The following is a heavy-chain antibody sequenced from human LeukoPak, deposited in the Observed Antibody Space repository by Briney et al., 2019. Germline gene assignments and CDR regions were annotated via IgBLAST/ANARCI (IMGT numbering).Heavy chain of an antibody. J-gene: IGHJ4*02. D-gene: IGHD3-22*01. CDR3: ARYYYDSPPPSGGTYYFDY. Sequence: SETLSLTCNVSGGSISNYYWRWIRQPPGKGLEWIGYMYHTGHTMYNSSLKSRVTMSLDTSKNHFSLRLSSVTAADTAVYYCARYYYDSPPPSGGTYYFDYWGQGTLVTVSS. V-gene: IGHV4-59*08. CDR1: GGSISNYY. CDR2: MYHTGHT.